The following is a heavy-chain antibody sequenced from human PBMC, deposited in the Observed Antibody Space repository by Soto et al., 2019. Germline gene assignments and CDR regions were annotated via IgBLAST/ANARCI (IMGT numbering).Heavy chain of an antibody. Sequence: GGSLRLSCAASGFTFSDYVIHWVRQAAGKGLEWVASMTYDGATEYYADSVKGRFTMSRDNSKRALSLQMNSLRPDDTAVYYCARVRLSIAVNDALDVWGQGTTVTVSS. D-gene: IGHD3-3*02. CDR2: MTYDGATE. J-gene: IGHJ3*01. CDR1: GFTFSDYV. V-gene: IGHV3-30*14. CDR3: ARVRLSIAVNDALDV.